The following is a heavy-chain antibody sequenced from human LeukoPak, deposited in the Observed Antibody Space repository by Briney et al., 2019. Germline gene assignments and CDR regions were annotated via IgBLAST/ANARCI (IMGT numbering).Heavy chain of an antibody. D-gene: IGHD3-22*01. Sequence: ASVKVSCKASGYTFTSYAMHWVRQAPGQRLEWMGWINAGNGNTKYSQKFQGRVTITRDTSASTAYMELSSLRSEDTAVYYCARAETYYYDSSGYFDYWGQGTLVTVSS. CDR3: ARAETYYYDSSGYFDY. CDR2: INAGNGNT. V-gene: IGHV1-3*01. J-gene: IGHJ4*02. CDR1: GYTFTSYA.